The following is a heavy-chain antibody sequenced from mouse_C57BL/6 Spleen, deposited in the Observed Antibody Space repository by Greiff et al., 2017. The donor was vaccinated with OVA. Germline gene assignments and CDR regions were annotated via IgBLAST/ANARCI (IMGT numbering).Heavy chain of an antibody. V-gene: IGHV1-81*01. D-gene: IGHD1-1*01. J-gene: IGHJ3*01. CDR3: ARITTVVGGTY. Sequence: QVQLQQSGAELARPGASVKLSCKASGYTFTSYGISWVKQRTGQGLEWIGEIYPRSGNTYYNEKFKGKATLTADKSSSTAYMELRSLTSEDSAVYFCARITTVVGGTYWGQGTLVTVSA. CDR1: GYTFTSYG. CDR2: IYPRSGNT.